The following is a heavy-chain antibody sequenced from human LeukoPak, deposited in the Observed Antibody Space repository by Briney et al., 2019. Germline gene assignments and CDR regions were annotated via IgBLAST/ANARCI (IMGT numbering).Heavy chain of an antibody. CDR2: ASTDEISQ. CDR1: GFPFKNHG. D-gene: IGHD2-15*01. V-gene: IGHV3-30*03. Sequence: GGTLRLSCVFSGFPFKNHGMHWVRQAPGEGLEWLAVASTDEISQTYADSVKGRFIISRDTSRNTLNLQMNNLTPEDTAVYYCAAFIATKLDNWGQGILVTVSS. CDR3: AAFIATKLDN. J-gene: IGHJ4*02.